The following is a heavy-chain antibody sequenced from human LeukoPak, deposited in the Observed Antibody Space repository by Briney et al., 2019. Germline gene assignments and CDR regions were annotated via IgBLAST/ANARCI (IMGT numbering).Heavy chain of an antibody. CDR1: RFTFSDYT. CDR2: LSRSTNYV. J-gene: IGHJ4*02. CDR3: ARDRPLRHDIVATDFDY. D-gene: IGHD5-12*01. Sequence: GGSLRLSCAASRFTFSDYTMNWVRQAPGKGLEWVSSLSRSTNYVYYADSVKGRFTISRDNTKNSLYLQMNSLRAEDTALYYCARDRPLRHDIVATDFDYWGQGTLVTVSS. V-gene: IGHV3-21*01.